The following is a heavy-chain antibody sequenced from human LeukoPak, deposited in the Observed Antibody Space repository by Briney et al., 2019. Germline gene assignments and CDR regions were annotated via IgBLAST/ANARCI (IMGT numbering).Heavy chain of an antibody. D-gene: IGHD6-6*01. Sequence: SEPLSLPCTLSGRSLNSYHYRCLRHPPEKGRVWLGHFYYSESTIHNPSLKTRVTLPVETPKNQFSSKLSSVTDADTAVYYCAGSEYCSSAYYYYNYLDDWGKGTPVTVSS. CDR1: GRSLNSYH. V-gene: IGHV4-59*01. CDR2: FYYSEST. CDR3: AGSEYCSSAYYYYNYLDD. J-gene: IGHJ6*03.